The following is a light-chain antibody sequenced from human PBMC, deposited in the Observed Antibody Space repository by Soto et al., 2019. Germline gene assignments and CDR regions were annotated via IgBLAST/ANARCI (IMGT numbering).Light chain of an antibody. V-gene: IGKV1-12*01. CDR2: AAS. CDR1: QGISSR. CDR3: QRSNSFPLT. J-gene: IGKJ4*01. Sequence: DIQMTQSPSSVSASVGDRVTITCRASQGISSRLAWYQQKPGKAPNLLIYAASSLQSGVPSRFSGSGSETDFTLTIGSLQPEDFATEYCQRSNSFPLTFGGGTKVDIK.